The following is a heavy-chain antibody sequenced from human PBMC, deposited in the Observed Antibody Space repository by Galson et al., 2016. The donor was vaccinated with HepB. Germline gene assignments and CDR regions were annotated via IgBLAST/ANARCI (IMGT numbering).Heavy chain of an antibody. CDR3: ARGGYYGVLTGKGLWLDY. CDR1: NYTFNDYS. D-gene: IGHD3-9*01. Sequence: SVKVSCKASNYTFNDYSITWVRQAPGQGLQWMGWISTYNGITNYAPSLQGRVTMTADASTTTAYMDLKSLTSDDTAVYYCARGGYYGVLTGKGLWLDYWGQGTLVTVSS. J-gene: IGHJ4*02. V-gene: IGHV1-18*01. CDR2: ISTYNGIT.